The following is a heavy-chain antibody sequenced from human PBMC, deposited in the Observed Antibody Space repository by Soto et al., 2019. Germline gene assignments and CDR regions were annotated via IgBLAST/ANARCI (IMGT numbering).Heavy chain of an antibody. V-gene: IGHV4-34*01. CDR3: ARGNAENCSSTSCYFYYYYGMDV. D-gene: IGHD2-2*01. CDR1: GGSFSGYY. Sequence: SETLSLTCAVYGGSFSGYYCSWIRQPPGKGLEWIGEINHSGSTNYNPSLKSRVTISVDTSKNQFSLKLSSVTAADTAVYYCARGNAENCSSTSCYFYYYYGMDVWGQGTTVTVSS. CDR2: INHSGST. J-gene: IGHJ6*02.